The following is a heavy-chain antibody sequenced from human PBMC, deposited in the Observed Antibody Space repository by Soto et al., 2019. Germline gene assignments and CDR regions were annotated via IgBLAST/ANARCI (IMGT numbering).Heavy chain of an antibody. CDR3: ARPPYGSGSYYRGGMGY. Sequence: EVQLVESGGGLVQPGGSLRLSCAASGFTFSIYWMHWVRQVPGKGLVWVSRINSDGSSTNYADSVKGRFTISRDNAKNTLYLQMNSLRAEDSAVYYCARPPYGSGSYYRGGMGYWGQGTLVTVSS. CDR2: INSDGSST. V-gene: IGHV3-74*01. CDR1: GFTFSIYW. D-gene: IGHD3-10*01. J-gene: IGHJ4*02.